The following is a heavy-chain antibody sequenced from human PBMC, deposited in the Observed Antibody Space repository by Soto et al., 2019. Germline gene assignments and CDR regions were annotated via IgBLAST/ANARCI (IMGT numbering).Heavy chain of an antibody. V-gene: IGHV3-11*01. CDR1: GFTFSDYY. CDR2: ISSSGSTI. J-gene: IGHJ3*02. Sequence: GGSLRLSCAASGFTFSDYYMSWIRQAPGKGLEWVSYISSSGSTIYYADSVKGRFTISRDNAKNSLYLQMNSLRAEDTAVYYCSILEDIVVVVAATGDAFDIWGQGTMVTVSS. CDR3: SILEDIVVVVAATGDAFDI. D-gene: IGHD2-15*01.